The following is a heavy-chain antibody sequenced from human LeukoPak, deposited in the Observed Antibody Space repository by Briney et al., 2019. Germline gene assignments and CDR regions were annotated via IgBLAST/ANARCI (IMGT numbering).Heavy chain of an antibody. CDR3: AKDLDYVWGSQDY. D-gene: IGHD3-16*01. V-gene: IGHV3-30*18. J-gene: IGHJ4*02. Sequence: VGSLRLSCAASGFTFSSYGMHWVRQAPGKGLEWVAVISYDGSNKYYADSVKGRFTISRDNSKNTLYLQMNSLRAEDTAVYYCAKDLDYVWGSQDYWGQGTLVTVSS. CDR1: GFTFSSYG. CDR2: ISYDGSNK.